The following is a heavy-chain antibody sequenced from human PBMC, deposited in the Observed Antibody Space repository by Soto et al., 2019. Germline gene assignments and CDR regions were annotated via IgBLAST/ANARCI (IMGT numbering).Heavy chain of an antibody. V-gene: IGHV1-69*13. CDR3: ARVGPTTVVTPGAFDI. D-gene: IGHD4-17*01. CDR2: IIPIFGTA. Sequence: GASVKVSCKASGGTFSSYAISWVRQAPGQGLEWMGGIIPIFGTANYAQKFQGRVTITADESTSTAYMELSSLRSEDTAVYYCARVGPTTVVTPGAFDIWGQGTMVTGSS. J-gene: IGHJ3*02. CDR1: GGTFSSYA.